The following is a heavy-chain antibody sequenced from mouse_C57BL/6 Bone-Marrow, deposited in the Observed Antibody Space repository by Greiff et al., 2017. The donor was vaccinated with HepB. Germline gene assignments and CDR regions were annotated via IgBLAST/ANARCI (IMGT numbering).Heavy chain of an antibody. CDR3: SRGRYYCGSSPFAY. D-gene: IGHD1-1*01. CDR1: GFTFSSYA. V-gene: IGHV5-9-1*02. Sequence: EVKLVESGEGLVKPGGSLKLSCAASGFTFSSYAMSWVRQTPEKRLEWVAYISSGGDYIYYADTVKGRFTISRDNARNTLYLQMSSMKSEDTAMYYCSRGRYYCGSSPFAYGGQGSLVTVSA. J-gene: IGHJ3*01. CDR2: ISSGGDYI.